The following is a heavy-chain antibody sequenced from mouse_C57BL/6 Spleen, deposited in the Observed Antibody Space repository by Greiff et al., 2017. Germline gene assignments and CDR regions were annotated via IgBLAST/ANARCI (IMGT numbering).Heavy chain of an antibody. CDR2: IHPNSGST. V-gene: IGHV1-64*01. D-gene: IGHD3-1*01. CDR1: GYTFTSYW. J-gene: IGHJ4*01. CDR3: ARSGYDVLSYYAMDY. Sequence: QVQLQQPGAELVKPGASVKLSCKASGYTFTSYWMHWVKKRTGQGLEWIGMIHPNSGSTNYNEKFKSKATLTVDKSSSTAYMQLSSLTSEDSAVYYCARSGYDVLSYYAMDYWGQGTSVTVSS.